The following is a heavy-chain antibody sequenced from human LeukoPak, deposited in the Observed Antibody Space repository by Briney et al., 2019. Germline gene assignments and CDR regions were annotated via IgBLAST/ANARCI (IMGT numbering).Heavy chain of an antibody. CDR2: FDPEDGET. CDR1: GYTLTELS. CDR3: ATVSYCSSTSCYTRRWFDP. V-gene: IGHV1-24*01. J-gene: IGHJ5*02. D-gene: IGHD2-2*02. Sequence: ASVKVSCKVSGYTLTELSMHWVRQAPGKGLEWMGGFDPEDGETIYAQKFQGRVTMTEDTSTDTAYKELSSLRSEDTAVYYCATVSYCSSTSCYTRRWFDPWGQGTLVTVSS.